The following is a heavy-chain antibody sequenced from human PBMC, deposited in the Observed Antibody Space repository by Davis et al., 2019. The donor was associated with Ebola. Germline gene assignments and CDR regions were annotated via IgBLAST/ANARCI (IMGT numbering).Heavy chain of an antibody. CDR3: ARVHRAGDSDY. CDR2: LWYDGSNK. V-gene: IGHV3-33*01. CDR1: GFTFSSYG. D-gene: IGHD1-1*01. Sequence: GGSLRLSCAASGFTFSSYGMHWVRQAPGKGLEWAAVLWYDGSNKYYADSVKGRFTISRDNSKNTLYLQMNSLRAEDTAVYYCARVHRAGDSDYWGQGTLVTVSS. J-gene: IGHJ4*02.